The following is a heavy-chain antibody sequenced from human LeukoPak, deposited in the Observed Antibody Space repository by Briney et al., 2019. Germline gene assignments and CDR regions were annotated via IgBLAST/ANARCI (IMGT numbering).Heavy chain of an antibody. Sequence: ASVKVSCKVSGYTLTELSMHWVRQAPGKGLEWMGGFDPEDGETIYAQKFQGRVTMTTDTSTSTAYMELRSLRSDDTAVYYCARVGIAGFDYWGQGTLVTVSS. CDR3: ARVGIAGFDY. D-gene: IGHD2-15*01. CDR2: FDPEDGET. V-gene: IGHV1-24*01. J-gene: IGHJ4*02. CDR1: GYTLTELS.